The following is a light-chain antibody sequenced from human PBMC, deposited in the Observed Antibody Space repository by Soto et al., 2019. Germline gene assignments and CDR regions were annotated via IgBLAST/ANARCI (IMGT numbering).Light chain of an antibody. CDR3: QQRSGWPPVYS. CDR2: DAS. V-gene: IGKV3-11*01. CDR1: HSVSAY. J-gene: IGKJ2*01. Sequence: IVLTQSPATLPLSPGESTTLSCRASHSVSAYVAWYQQKPGQAPRLLLYDASSRATDIPARFSGSGSGTEFTITINSLDPEDFAVYYGQQRSGWPPVYSFGQGTKVEIK.